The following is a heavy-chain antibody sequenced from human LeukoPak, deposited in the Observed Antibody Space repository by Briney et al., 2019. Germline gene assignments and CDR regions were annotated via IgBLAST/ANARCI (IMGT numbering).Heavy chain of an antibody. CDR2: ISYDGSNK. V-gene: IGHV3-30-3*01. CDR1: GFTFSSYA. J-gene: IGHJ4*02. CDR3: ASLPRYQLLYGDY. Sequence: PGGSLRLSCAASGFTFSSYAMHWVRQAPGKGLEWVAVISYDGSNKYYADSVKGRFTISRDNSKNTLYLQMNSLRAEDTAVYYCASLPRYQLLYGDYWGQGTLVTVSS. D-gene: IGHD2-2*02.